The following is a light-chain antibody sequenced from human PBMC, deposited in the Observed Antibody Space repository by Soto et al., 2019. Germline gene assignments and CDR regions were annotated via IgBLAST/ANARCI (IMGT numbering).Light chain of an antibody. J-gene: IGKJ2*01. CDR1: QSVSSSY. Sequence: EIVLTQSPGTLSLSPGERATLSCRASQSVSSSYLAWYQQKPGQAPRHLIYGASSRATGIPDRFSGSGSGTDFNLTISRLEPEDFAVYYCQQYGSSSYTFGQGTKLEIK. V-gene: IGKV3-20*01. CDR2: GAS. CDR3: QQYGSSSYT.